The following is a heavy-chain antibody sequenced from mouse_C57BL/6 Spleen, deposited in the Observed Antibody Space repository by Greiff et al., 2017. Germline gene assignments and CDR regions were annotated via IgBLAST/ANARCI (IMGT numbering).Heavy chain of an antibody. CDR1: GYTFTSYW. CDR2: IDPSDSET. J-gene: IGHJ4*01. Sequence: QVQLQQPGAELVRPGSSVKLSCKASGYTFTSYWMHWVKQRPIQGLEWIGNIDPSDSETHYTQKFKDKATLTVDKSSSTAYMQISSLTSEDSAVYYCARSEDYSNTYYAMDYWGQGTSVTVSS. V-gene: IGHV1-52*01. CDR3: ARSEDYSNTYYAMDY. D-gene: IGHD2-5*01.